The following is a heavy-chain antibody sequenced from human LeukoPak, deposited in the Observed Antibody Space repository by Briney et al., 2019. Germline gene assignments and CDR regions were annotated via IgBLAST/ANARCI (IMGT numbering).Heavy chain of an antibody. CDR2: IYYSGST. D-gene: IGHD4-17*01. V-gene: IGHV4-31*03. CDR1: GGSISSGGYY. CDR3: ARTSSDYGEQYFDY. Sequence: TLSLTCTVSGGSISSGGYYWSWIRQHPGKGLEWIGYIYYSGSTYYNPSLKSRVTISVDTSKNQFSLKLSSVTAADTAVYYCARTSSDYGEQYFDYWGQGTLATVSS. J-gene: IGHJ4*02.